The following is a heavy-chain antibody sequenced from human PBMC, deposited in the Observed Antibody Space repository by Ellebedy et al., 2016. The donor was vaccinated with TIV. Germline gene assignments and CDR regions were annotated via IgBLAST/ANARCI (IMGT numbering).Heavy chain of an antibody. Sequence: GESLKISXAASGFTFSSYAMSWVRQAPGKGLERVSAISGSGGSTYYADSVKGRFTISRDNSKNTLYLQMNSLRAEDTAVYYCAKRVVIATLDFDYWGQGTLVTVSS. CDR2: ISGSGGST. CDR3: AKRVVIATLDFDY. D-gene: IGHD2-21*01. J-gene: IGHJ4*02. V-gene: IGHV3-23*01. CDR1: GFTFSSYA.